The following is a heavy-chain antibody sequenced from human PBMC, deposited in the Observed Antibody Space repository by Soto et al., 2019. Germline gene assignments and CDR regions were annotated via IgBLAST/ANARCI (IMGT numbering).Heavy chain of an antibody. J-gene: IGHJ4*02. Sequence: QVQLVESGGGVVQPGRSLRLSCAASGFTFSSYAMHWVSQAPGKGLEWVAVISYDGSNKYYADSVKGRVTISRDNSKITLYLQMTSLRAEDTAVYYCARSVTAFDYWGQGTLVTVSS. CDR2: ISYDGSNK. CDR3: ARSVTAFDY. D-gene: IGHD2-21*02. V-gene: IGHV3-30-3*01. CDR1: GFTFSSYA.